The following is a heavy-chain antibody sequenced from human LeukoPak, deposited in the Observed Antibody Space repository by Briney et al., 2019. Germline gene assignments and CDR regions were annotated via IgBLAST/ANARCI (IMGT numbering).Heavy chain of an antibody. CDR2: ISGSGSAT. J-gene: IGHJ4*02. D-gene: IGHD3-10*01. CDR1: GFIFSSFA. CDR3: VTEYVSGFPVFDY. Sequence: GGSLRLSCAASGFIFSSFAMSWVRQAPGKGLEWVSTISGSGSATFYADSVKGRFIVSRDRSTNTVFLQMSSLRVEDTALYYCVTEYVSGFPVFDYWGQGTFVTVSS. V-gene: IGHV3-23*01.